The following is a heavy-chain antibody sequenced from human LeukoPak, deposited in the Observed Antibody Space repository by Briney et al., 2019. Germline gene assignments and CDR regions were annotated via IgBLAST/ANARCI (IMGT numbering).Heavy chain of an antibody. CDR1: ELNFRSYS. CDR3: AKVTVEMDHDY. D-gene: IGHD5-24*01. Sequence: GGSLRLSCAASELNFRSYSMSWVRQAPGKGLEWVSYITSSGRTMYYADSVRGRFTISRDNAKNSLYLQMNSLRGEDKAMYYCAKVTVEMDHDYWGHGTLVTVSS. V-gene: IGHV3-48*01. CDR2: ITSSGRTM. J-gene: IGHJ4*01.